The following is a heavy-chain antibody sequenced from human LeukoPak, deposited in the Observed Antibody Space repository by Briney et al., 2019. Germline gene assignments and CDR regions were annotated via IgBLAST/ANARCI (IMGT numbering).Heavy chain of an antibody. D-gene: IGHD3-10*01. J-gene: IGHJ4*02. CDR2: ISSSSSTL. V-gene: IGHV3-48*01. CDR1: GFTFSSFS. CDR3: ARDRGSGSRYFDY. Sequence: GGSLRLSCAASGFTFSSFSVNWLRQAPGKGLEWVSYISSSSSTLYYCADSVKGRFTISRDNAKNSLYLQMNSLRAEDTAVYYCARDRGSGSRYFDYWGQGTLVTVSS.